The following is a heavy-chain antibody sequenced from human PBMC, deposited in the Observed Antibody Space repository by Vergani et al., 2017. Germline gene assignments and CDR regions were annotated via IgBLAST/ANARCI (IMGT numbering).Heavy chain of an antibody. V-gene: IGHV4-61*02. CDR1: GESIRSGSHY. Sequence: QVKLQESGPGLLKPSQTLSLTCTVSGESIRSGSHYWSWIRQPAGKGPEWIGHIHTGGRTHLNPSFKSRVSISVDTSKSQFSLKLNSVTVADTAVYSCARSRPYCTSGSCPAIWGQGTLVTVSS. D-gene: IGHD2-15*01. CDR2: IHTGGRT. J-gene: IGHJ4*02. CDR3: ARSRPYCTSGSCPAI.